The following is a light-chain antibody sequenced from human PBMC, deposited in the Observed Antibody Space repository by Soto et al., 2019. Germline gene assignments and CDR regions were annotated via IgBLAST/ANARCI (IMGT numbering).Light chain of an antibody. CDR2: DVD. J-gene: IGLJ2*01. Sequence: QSALTQPASISGSPGQSITISCTGTSSDVGGYNYVSWYQQYPGKAPKLMIYDVDNRPSGVSNRFSGSKSGKTASLTISGLQAEDEADYYCSSYTSSNTVIFGGGTKLTVL. CDR1: SSDVGGYNY. CDR3: SSYTSSNTVI. V-gene: IGLV2-14*03.